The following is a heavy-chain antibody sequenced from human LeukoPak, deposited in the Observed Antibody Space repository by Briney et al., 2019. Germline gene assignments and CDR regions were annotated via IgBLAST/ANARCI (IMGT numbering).Heavy chain of an antibody. Sequence: ASVKVSCKASGYTFTDYYMHWVRQAPGQGLEWMGWINPNSGGTNYAQKFQGRVTMTRDTSISTAYMELSRLRSDDTAVYYCARVSMTTVSYWGQGTLVTVSS. D-gene: IGHD4-17*01. CDR2: INPNSGGT. V-gene: IGHV1-2*02. CDR1: GYTFTDYY. CDR3: ARVSMTTVSY. J-gene: IGHJ4*02.